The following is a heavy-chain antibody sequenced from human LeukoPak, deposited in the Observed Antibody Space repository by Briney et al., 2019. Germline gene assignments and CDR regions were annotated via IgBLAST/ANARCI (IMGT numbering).Heavy chain of an antibody. CDR1: GFTFSSYG. D-gene: IGHD1-14*01. Sequence: PGGSLRLSCAASGFTFSSYGMHWVRQAPGKGLEWVAVISYDGGNKYYADSVKGRFTISRDNSKNTLYLQMNSLRAEDTAVYYCAKDVTWPYYYGMDVWGQGTTVTVSS. CDR3: AKDVTWPYYYGMDV. V-gene: IGHV3-30*18. J-gene: IGHJ6*02. CDR2: ISYDGGNK.